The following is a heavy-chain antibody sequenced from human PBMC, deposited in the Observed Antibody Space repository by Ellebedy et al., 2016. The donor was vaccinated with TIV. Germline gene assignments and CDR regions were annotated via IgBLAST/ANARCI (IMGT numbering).Heavy chain of an antibody. V-gene: IGHV3-23*01. CDR2: ISGSGGST. J-gene: IGHJ3*02. Sequence: GESLKISXAASGFTFSSYWMHWVRQAPGKGLEWVSAISGSGGSTYYADSVKGRFTISRDNSKNTLYLQMNSLRAEDTAVYYCARVTLREAFDIWGQGTMVTVSS. CDR3: ARVTLREAFDI. CDR1: GFTFSSYW. D-gene: IGHD4-17*01.